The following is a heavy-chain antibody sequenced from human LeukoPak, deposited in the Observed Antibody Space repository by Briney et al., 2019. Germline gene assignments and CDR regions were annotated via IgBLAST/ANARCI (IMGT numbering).Heavy chain of an antibody. D-gene: IGHD3-22*01. J-gene: IGHJ4*02. Sequence: SVKVSCTASGGTFSSYAISWVRQAPGQGLEWMGGIIPIFGTANYAQKFQGRVTITADESTSTAYMELSSLRSEDTAVYYCARVYYDSSGPLFDYWGQGTLVTVSS. CDR2: IIPIFGTA. CDR3: ARVYYDSSGPLFDY. V-gene: IGHV1-69*13. CDR1: GGTFSSYA.